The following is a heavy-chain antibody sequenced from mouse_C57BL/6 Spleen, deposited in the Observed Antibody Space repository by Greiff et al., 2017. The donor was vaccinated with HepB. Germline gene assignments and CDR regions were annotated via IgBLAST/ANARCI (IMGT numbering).Heavy chain of an antibody. J-gene: IGHJ4*01. CDR1: GYAFSSSW. CDR3: ASLTTVTPMDY. CDR2: IYPGDGDT. V-gene: IGHV1-82*01. D-gene: IGHD1-1*01. Sequence: QVQLKESGPELVKPGASVKISCKASGYAFSSSWMNWVKQRPGKGLEWIGRIYPGDGDTNYNGKFKGKATLTADKSSSTAYMQLSSLTSEDSAVYFCASLTTVTPMDYWGQGTSVTVSS.